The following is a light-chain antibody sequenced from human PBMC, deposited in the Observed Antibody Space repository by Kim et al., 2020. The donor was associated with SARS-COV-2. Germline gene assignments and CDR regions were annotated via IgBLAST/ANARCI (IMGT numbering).Light chain of an antibody. J-gene: IGKJ2*01. V-gene: IGKV1-33*01. CDR1: QDIGND. CDR3: QQYAT. Sequence: DIKMTQSPSSLSASVGDRVTIICQASQDIGNDLNWYQQKPGQAPKLLIYDTSKFQAGVPSRFSASGSGTHFTLTITSLQPEDFATYYCQQYATFGQGTKLEIK. CDR2: DTS.